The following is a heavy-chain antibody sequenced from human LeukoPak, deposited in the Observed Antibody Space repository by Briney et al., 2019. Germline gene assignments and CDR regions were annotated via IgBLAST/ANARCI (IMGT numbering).Heavy chain of an antibody. D-gene: IGHD1-26*01. J-gene: IGHJ4*02. Sequence: GGSLRLSCAASGFTFSSYSMNWVRQAPGKGLEWVSSISSSSSYIYYADSVKGRFTISRDNAKNSLYLQMNSLRAEDTAVYYCARDPRIVGVRHFDYWGQGTLVTVSS. CDR2: ISSSSSYI. V-gene: IGHV3-21*01. CDR3: ARDPRIVGVRHFDY. CDR1: GFTFSSYS.